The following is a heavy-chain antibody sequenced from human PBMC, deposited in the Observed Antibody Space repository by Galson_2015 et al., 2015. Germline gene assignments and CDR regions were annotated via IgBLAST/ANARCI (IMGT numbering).Heavy chain of an antibody. J-gene: IGHJ4*02. D-gene: IGHD4-23*01. CDR1: GFTFSSYA. CDR3: ARDSGRAVVTNFDY. CDR2: ISYDGSNK. V-gene: IGHV3-30-3*01. Sequence: SLRLSCAASGFTFSSYAMHWVRQAPGKGLEWVAVISYDGSNKYYADSVKGRFTISRDNSKNTLYLQMNSLRAEDTAVYYCARDSGRAVVTNFDYWGQGALVTVSS.